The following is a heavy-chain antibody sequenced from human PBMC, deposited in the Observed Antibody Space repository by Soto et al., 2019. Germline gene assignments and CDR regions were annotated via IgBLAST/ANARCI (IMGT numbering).Heavy chain of an antibody. CDR3: ARGGYSYGLPWFDP. Sequence: ASVKVSCKASGYTFTGYYMHWVRQAPGQGLEWMGWINPNSGGTNYAQKFQGWVTMTRDTSISTAYMELSRLRSDDTAVYYCARGGYSYGLPWFDPWGQGTLVTVSS. CDR2: INPNSGGT. J-gene: IGHJ5*02. CDR1: GYTFTGYY. V-gene: IGHV1-2*04. D-gene: IGHD5-18*01.